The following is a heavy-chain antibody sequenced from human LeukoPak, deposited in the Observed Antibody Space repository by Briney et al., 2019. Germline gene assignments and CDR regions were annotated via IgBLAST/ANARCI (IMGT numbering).Heavy chain of an antibody. CDR2: IYPSDSNT. D-gene: IGHD6-19*01. V-gene: IGHV5-51*01. CDR1: GYSFTTYW. CDR3: ARQWGIAVADY. J-gene: IGHJ4*02. Sequence: GESLKISCQGSGYSFTTYWIGWVRQMPGKGLEWMGIIYPSDSNTKYSPSFQGQVTISADKSISTAYLQWSSLKASDTAMYYCARQWGIAVADYWGQGTLVTVSS.